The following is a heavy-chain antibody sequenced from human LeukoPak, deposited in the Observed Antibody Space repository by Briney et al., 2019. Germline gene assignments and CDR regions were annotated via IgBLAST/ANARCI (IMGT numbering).Heavy chain of an antibody. CDR3: ARAPRDRGYCGATSCFEYMDV. Sequence: SETLSLTCAVSSFSISSGYYWGWVRQPPGKGLEWVGSLYHSGNTKYNPSLKSRVTISVDTSKTQFSLKVTSVTAADTAVYYCARAPRDRGYCGATSCFEYMDVWGRGTTVTISS. D-gene: IGHD2-2*01. CDR2: LYHSGNT. J-gene: IGHJ6*03. CDR1: SFSISSGYY. V-gene: IGHV4-38-2*01.